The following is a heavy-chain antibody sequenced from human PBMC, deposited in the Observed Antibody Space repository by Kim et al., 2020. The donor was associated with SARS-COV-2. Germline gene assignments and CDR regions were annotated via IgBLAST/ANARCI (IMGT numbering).Heavy chain of an antibody. V-gene: IGHV4-59*01. J-gene: IGHJ6*02. CDR1: GGSISSYY. D-gene: IGHD6-13*01. CDR3: ARVVAAAGTGGYYYYGMDV. CDR2: IYYSGST. Sequence: SETLSLTCTVSGGSISSYYWSWIRQPPGKGLEWIGYIYYSGSTNYNPSLKSRVTISVDTSKNQFSLKLSSVTAADTAVYYRARVVAAAGTGGYYYYGMDVWGQGTTVTVSS.